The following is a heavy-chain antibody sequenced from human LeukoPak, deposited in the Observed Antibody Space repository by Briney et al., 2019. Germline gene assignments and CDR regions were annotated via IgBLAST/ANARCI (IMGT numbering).Heavy chain of an antibody. Sequence: GGSLRLSCAASGFSFSDYWMSWVRQAPGKGLEWVANIKQDGSEKNYVDSVKGRFTISRDNAKNSLSLQMNSLRAEDTAVYYCASLGFSGSYFGYWGQGTLVTVSS. CDR3: ASLGFSGSYFGY. V-gene: IGHV3-7*01. D-gene: IGHD1-26*01. CDR2: IKQDGSEK. J-gene: IGHJ4*02. CDR1: GFSFSDYW.